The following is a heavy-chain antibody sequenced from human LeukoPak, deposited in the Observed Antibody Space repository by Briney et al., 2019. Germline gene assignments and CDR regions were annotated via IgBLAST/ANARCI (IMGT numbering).Heavy chain of an antibody. CDR2: IYYSGST. V-gene: IGHV4-59*01. J-gene: IGHJ4*02. D-gene: IGHD3-22*01. CDR1: GGSISSYY. CDR3: ARAKDRGIYYDSSDLDY. Sequence: PSETLSLTCTVSGGSISSYYWSWIRQPPGKGLEWIGYIYYSGSTNYNPSLKSRVTISVDTSKNQFSLKLSSVTAADTAVYYCARAKDRGIYYDSSDLDYWGQGTLVTVSS.